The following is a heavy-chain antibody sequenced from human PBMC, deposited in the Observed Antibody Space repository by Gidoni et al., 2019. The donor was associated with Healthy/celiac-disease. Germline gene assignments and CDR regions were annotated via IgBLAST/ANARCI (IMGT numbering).Heavy chain of an antibody. J-gene: IGHJ6*02. D-gene: IGHD6-13*01. V-gene: IGHV1-24*01. Sequence: QKFQGRVTMTEDTSTDTAYMELSSLRSEDTAVYYCATIPIGAAAGSYYYGMDVWGQGTTVTVSS. CDR3: ATIPIGAAAGSYYYGMDV.